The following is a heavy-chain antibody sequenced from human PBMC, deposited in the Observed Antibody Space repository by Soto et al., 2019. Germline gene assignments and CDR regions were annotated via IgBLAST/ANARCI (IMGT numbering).Heavy chain of an antibody. CDR3: AKSIGWAAAGSAYYYYGMDV. Sequence: PGGSLRLSCXASGFTFSSYAMSWVRQAPGKGLEWVSAISGSGGSTYYADSVKGRFTISRDNSKNTLYLQMNSLRAEDTAVYYCAKSIGWAAAGSAYYYYGMDVWGQGTTVTVSS. J-gene: IGHJ6*02. CDR1: GFTFSSYA. CDR2: ISGSGGST. D-gene: IGHD6-13*01. V-gene: IGHV3-23*01.